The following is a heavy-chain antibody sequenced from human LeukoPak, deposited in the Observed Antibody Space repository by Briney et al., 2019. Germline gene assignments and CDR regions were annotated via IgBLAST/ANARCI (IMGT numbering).Heavy chain of an antibody. CDR1: GGTFSSYA. CDR3: AGAGSYYFDY. Sequence: GASVKVSCKASGGTFSSYAISWVRQAPGQGLEWMGRIIPILGVANYAQKFQGRVTITADKSTSTAYMELSSLRSEDTAVYYCAGAGSYYFDYWGQGTLVTVSS. CDR2: IIPILGVA. J-gene: IGHJ4*02. V-gene: IGHV1-69*04.